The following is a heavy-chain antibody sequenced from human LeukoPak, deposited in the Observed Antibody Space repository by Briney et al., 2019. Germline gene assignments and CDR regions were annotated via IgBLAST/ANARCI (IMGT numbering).Heavy chain of an antibody. CDR2: TYYRSKWYN. Sequence: SQTLSLTCVISGDSVSSNSAAWNWIRQSPSRGLEWLGRTYYRSKWYNEYAVSVKSRITINPDTSKNQFSLHLNSVTPEDTAVYYCARDPTWVGATGWFDPWGQGTLVTVSS. J-gene: IGHJ5*02. CDR3: ARDPTWVGATGWFDP. D-gene: IGHD1-26*01. V-gene: IGHV6-1*01. CDR1: GDSVSSNSAA.